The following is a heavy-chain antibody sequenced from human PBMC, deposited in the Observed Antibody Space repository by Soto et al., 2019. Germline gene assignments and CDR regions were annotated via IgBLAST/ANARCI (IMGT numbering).Heavy chain of an antibody. CDR3: ARESYYYDSSGYYWDPTNFDY. V-gene: IGHV4-34*01. CDR1: GGSFSGYY. J-gene: IGHJ4*02. CDR2: INHSGST. Sequence: QVQLQQWGAGLLKPSETLSLTCAVYGGSFSGYYWSWIRQPPGKGLEWIGEINHSGSTNYNPSLKSRVTISVDTSKNQFSLKLSSVTAADTAVYYCARESYYYDSSGYYWDPTNFDYWGQGTLVTVSS. D-gene: IGHD3-22*01.